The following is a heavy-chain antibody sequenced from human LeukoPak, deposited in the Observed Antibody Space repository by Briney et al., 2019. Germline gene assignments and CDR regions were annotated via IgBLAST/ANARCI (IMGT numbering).Heavy chain of an antibody. Sequence: ASVKVSCKASGYTFTGYYMHWVRQAPGQGLEWMGGIVPIFGTPNYAERFQGRVTITTDESTSTVYMELSSLRSEDTAVYYCGSGAGTAAGHYYYFMDVWGKGTTVTVSS. J-gene: IGHJ6*03. CDR1: GYTFTGYY. V-gene: IGHV1-69*05. D-gene: IGHD6-13*01. CDR3: GSGAGTAAGHYYYFMDV. CDR2: IVPIFGTP.